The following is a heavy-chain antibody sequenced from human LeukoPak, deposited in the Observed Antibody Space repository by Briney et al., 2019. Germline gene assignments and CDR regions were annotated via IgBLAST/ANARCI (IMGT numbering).Heavy chain of an antibody. CDR2: ISSSGSTI. V-gene: IGHV3-48*03. CDR1: GFTFSSHE. Sequence: PGGSLRLSCAASGFTFSSHEMNWVRQAPGKGLEWVSYISSSGSTIYYADSVDGRFTISRDNAKNSLFLQMNSLRVEDTAVYFCARGSHYFDFWGQGTPVTVSS. J-gene: IGHJ4*02. CDR3: ARGSHYFDF. D-gene: IGHD6-6*01.